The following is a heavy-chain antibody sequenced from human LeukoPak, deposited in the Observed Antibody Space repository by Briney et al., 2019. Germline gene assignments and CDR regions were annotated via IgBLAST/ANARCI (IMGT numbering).Heavy chain of an antibody. CDR1: GFTFSSYW. CDR3: ARDKIGDPTNLDY. CDR2: IKQDESEK. J-gene: IGHJ4*02. V-gene: IGHV3-7*01. Sequence: GGSLRLSCAASGFTFSSYWMSWVRQAPGKGLEGVANIKQDESEKYVDSLKGRFTISRDNAKNSLYLQMNSLRAEDTAVYYCARDKIGDPTNLDYWGQGILVTVSS. D-gene: IGHD3-10*01.